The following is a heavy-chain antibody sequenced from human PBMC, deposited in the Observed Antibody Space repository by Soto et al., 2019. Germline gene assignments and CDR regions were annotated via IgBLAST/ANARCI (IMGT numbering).Heavy chain of an antibody. CDR2: ISAYNGNT. J-gene: IGHJ3*02. Sequence: ASVKVSCKASGYTFTSYCISWVRQAPGQGLEWMGWISAYNGNTNYAQKLQGRVTMTTDTPTSTAYMELRSLRSDDTAVYYCARDPRDIVVVPAAPGDAFDIWGQGTMVTVSS. CDR1: GYTFTSYC. V-gene: IGHV1-18*01. D-gene: IGHD2-2*01. CDR3: ARDPRDIVVVPAAPGDAFDI.